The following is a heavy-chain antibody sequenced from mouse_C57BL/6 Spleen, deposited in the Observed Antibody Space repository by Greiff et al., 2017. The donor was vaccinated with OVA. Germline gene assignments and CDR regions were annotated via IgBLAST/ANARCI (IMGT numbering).Heavy chain of an antibody. D-gene: IGHD1-1*01. CDR3: AYGSSGDY. Sequence: VMLVESGAELVKPGASVKISCKASGYAFSSYWLNWVKQRPGKGLEWIGQIYPGDGDTNYNGKFKGKATLTADKSSSTAYMQLSSLTSEDSAVYFCAYGSSGDYWGQGTSVTVSS. V-gene: IGHV1-80*01. J-gene: IGHJ4*01. CDR1: GYAFSSYW. CDR2: IYPGDGDT.